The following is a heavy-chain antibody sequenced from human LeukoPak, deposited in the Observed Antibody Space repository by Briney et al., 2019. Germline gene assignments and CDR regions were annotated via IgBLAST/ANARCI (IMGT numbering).Heavy chain of an antibody. J-gene: IGHJ6*03. CDR1: GYTFTSYY. Sequence: GASVKVSCKASGYTFTSYYMHWVRQAPGQGLEWMGLINPTGGSTGYAQKFQGRVTMTRDMSTSTVYMELSSLRSEDTAVYYCARGLDLRFLEWLPTDYYYMDVWGKGTTVTVSS. CDR2: INPTGGST. CDR3: ARGLDLRFLEWLPTDYYYMDV. D-gene: IGHD3-3*01. V-gene: IGHV1-46*01.